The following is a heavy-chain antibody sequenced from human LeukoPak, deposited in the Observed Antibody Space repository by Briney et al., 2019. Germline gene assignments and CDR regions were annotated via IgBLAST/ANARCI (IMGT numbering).Heavy chain of an antibody. CDR3: AKDSIVAAVQGYFDS. V-gene: IGHV3-23*01. CDR1: GFTFSSYA. Sequence: GGSLRLSCAASGFTFSSYAMSWVRQAPGKGLEWVSAISGSGASTSYADSVKGRFTISRDNSKNTLYLQMNSLRAEDTAVYYCAKDSIVAAVQGYFDSWGQGTLVTVSS. J-gene: IGHJ4*02. CDR2: ISGSGAST. D-gene: IGHD1-26*01.